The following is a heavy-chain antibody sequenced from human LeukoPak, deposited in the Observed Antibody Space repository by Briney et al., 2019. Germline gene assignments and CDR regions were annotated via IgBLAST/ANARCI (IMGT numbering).Heavy chain of an antibody. D-gene: IGHD3-10*01. V-gene: IGHV4-4*02. CDR3: ARDSEYYYGSGSFNWFDP. CDR2: IYHSGST. Sequence: SETLSLTCAVPGGSISSSNWWSWVRQPPGKGLEWIGEIYHSGSTNYNPSLKSRVTISVDKSKNQFSLKLSSVTAADTAVYYCARDSEYYYGSGSFNWFDPWGQGTLVTVSS. J-gene: IGHJ5*02. CDR1: GGSISSSNW.